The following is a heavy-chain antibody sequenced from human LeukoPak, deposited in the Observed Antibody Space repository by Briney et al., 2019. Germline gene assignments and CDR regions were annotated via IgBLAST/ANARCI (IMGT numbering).Heavy chain of an antibody. CDR2: IIPFFGTA. D-gene: IGHD2-2*01. J-gene: IGHJ6*03. CDR3: AGDSRPRSSFIVVPAAISYYYYYMDV. CDR1: GYTFTSYG. Sequence: GASVKVSCKASGYTFTSYGISWVRQAPGQGLEWMGGIIPFFGTANYAQKFQGRVTITADDSTSTAYMELSSLRSEDTAVYYCAGDSRPRSSFIVVPAAISYYYYYMDVWGKGTTVTVSS. V-gene: IGHV1-69*13.